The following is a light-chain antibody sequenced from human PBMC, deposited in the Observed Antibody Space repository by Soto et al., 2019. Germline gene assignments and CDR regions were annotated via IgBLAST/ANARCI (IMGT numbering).Light chain of an antibody. CDR1: QSVSNKY. V-gene: IGKV3-20*01. CDR3: QQYGRSPTT. CDR2: GAS. Sequence: ILLTQSPGTLSLSPGDRAPLSCRASQSVSNKYLAWYQQKPGQAPRLLIYGASTRATGIPDRFSGSGSGTGFTLTISRLEPEDFALYYCQQYGRSPTTFGQGTKVDIK. J-gene: IGKJ1*01.